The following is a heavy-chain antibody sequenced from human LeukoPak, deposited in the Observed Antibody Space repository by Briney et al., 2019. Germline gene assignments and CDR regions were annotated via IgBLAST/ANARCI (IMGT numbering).Heavy chain of an antibody. V-gene: IGHV3-30*04. Sequence: GGSLRLSCAASGFTFSRHAMHWVRQAPGKGLQWVAVVSYDGSNKYYADSVKGRFTISRDNSKNTLYLQMNSLRAEDTAVYYCARAPGSGAPHFDYWGQGTLVTVSS. CDR2: VSYDGSNK. J-gene: IGHJ4*02. CDR3: ARAPGSGAPHFDY. D-gene: IGHD6-19*01. CDR1: GFTFSRHA.